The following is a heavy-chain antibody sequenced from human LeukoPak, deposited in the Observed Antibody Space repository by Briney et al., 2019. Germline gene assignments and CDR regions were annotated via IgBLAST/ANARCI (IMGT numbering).Heavy chain of an antibody. CDR3: ARRRYSSSSGAYYFDY. Sequence: ASVKVSCKASGYTFSSNAINWVRQAPGQGLEWMGWINTNTGNPTYAQGFTGRFVFSLDTSVGTAYLQISSLKAEDTAVYYCARRRYSSSSGAYYFDYWGQGTLVTVSS. J-gene: IGHJ4*02. CDR1: GYTFSSNA. D-gene: IGHD6-6*01. V-gene: IGHV7-4-1*02. CDR2: INTNTGNP.